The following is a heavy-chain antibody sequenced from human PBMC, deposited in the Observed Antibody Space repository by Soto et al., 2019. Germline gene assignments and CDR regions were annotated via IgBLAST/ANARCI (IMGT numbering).Heavy chain of an antibody. D-gene: IGHD3-10*01. Sequence: EVQLVESGGGLIQPGGSLRLSCAVSGFTVSNNYMSWVRQAPGKGLEGVSVIYSGGYTAYGDSVKGRFTISRDNSKNTLNLKRKARGAYRRAVCYCATWPGGGVYWGQGTLVTVSS. J-gene: IGHJ4*02. CDR1: GFTVSNNY. V-gene: IGHV3-53*01. CDR3: ATWPGGGVY. CDR2: IYSGGYT.